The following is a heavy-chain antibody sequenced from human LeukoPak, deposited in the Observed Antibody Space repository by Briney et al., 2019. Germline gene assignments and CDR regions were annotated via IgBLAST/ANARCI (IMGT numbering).Heavy chain of an antibody. Sequence: EGSLRLSCAASGFIFSDYSMNWVRQAPGKGLEWVSNIRGSASGLGSGMYYADSVKGRFTISRDDAKNSLYLQMSSLRAEDTAFYYCARDNNWGFDYWGQGALVTVSS. J-gene: IGHJ4*02. CDR1: GFIFSDYS. CDR2: IRGSASGLGSGM. V-gene: IGHV3-48*04. CDR3: ARDNNWGFDY. D-gene: IGHD7-27*01.